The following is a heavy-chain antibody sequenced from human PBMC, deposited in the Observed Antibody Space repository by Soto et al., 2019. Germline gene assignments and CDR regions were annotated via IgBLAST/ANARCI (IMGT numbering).Heavy chain of an antibody. Sequence: ASVKVSCKASGGTFSSYAISWVRQAPGQGLEWMGGIIPIFGTANYAQKFQGRVTITADESTSTAYMELNSVTPEDTAVYYCAREPGGWLVFKYYFDYWGQGTLVTVSS. D-gene: IGHD6-19*01. CDR3: AREPGGWLVFKYYFDY. V-gene: IGHV1-69*13. CDR1: GGTFSSYA. CDR2: IIPIFGTA. J-gene: IGHJ4*02.